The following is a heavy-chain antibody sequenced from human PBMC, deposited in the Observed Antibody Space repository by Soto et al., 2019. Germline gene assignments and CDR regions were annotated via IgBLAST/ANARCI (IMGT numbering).Heavy chain of an antibody. Sequence: QVQLVQSGAEVKKPGSSVKVSCTASADTFNSYSLSWLRQAPGQRLEWMGGITPVFGTADYAQSFEDRLTITADDSTSTVYMELSSLRSDDTAVYYCARSLEGTTVTNWFDPGGQGALVTVSS. D-gene: IGHD4-17*01. CDR1: ADTFNSYS. CDR2: ITPVFGTA. J-gene: IGHJ5*02. V-gene: IGHV1-69*01. CDR3: ARSLEGTTVTNWFDP.